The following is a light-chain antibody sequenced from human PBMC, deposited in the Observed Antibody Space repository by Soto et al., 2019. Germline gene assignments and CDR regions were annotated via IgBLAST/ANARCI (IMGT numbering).Light chain of an antibody. J-gene: IGKJ1*01. CDR3: QPYGGMRA. V-gene: IGKV1-5*01. CDR2: DAS. CDR1: QSISNR. Sequence: DIQMTQSPSTLSASVGDRVTITCRASQSISNRLAWYQQKPGKAPKVVIYDASSLESGVPSRFSGSGSGTEFILTINSLQPDDFAPYCCQPYGGMRALGHGTRVDIK.